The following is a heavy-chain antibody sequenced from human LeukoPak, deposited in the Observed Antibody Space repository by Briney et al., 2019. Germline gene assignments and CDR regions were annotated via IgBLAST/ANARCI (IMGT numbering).Heavy chain of an antibody. D-gene: IGHD1-1*01. CDR3: ARTDWIDY. CDR2: ISSTSSYI. V-gene: IGHV3-21*06. Sequence: GLEWVSSISSTSSYISYADSAKGRFTISRDNAKNSLYLQMNSLRAEDTAVYYCARTDWIDYWGQGTLVTVSS. J-gene: IGHJ4*02.